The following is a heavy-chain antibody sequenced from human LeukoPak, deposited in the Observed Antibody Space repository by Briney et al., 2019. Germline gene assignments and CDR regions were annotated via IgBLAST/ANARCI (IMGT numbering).Heavy chain of an antibody. CDR2: IYHSGST. Sequence: SETLSLTCTVSGGSISSSSYYWGWIRQPPGKGLEWIGSIYHSGSTYYNPSLKSRVTISVDTSKNQFSLKLSSVTAADTAVYYCARENYDILTGYDYWGQGTLVTVSS. CDR3: ARENYDILTGYDY. V-gene: IGHV4-39*07. D-gene: IGHD3-9*01. CDR1: GGSISSSSYY. J-gene: IGHJ4*02.